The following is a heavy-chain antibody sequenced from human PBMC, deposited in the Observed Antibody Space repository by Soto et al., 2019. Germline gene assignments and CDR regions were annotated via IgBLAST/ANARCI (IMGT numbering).Heavy chain of an antibody. CDR1: GGSFSGYY. D-gene: IGHD4-17*01. CDR3: ATLTTVTPVGAFDI. V-gene: IGHV4-34*01. J-gene: IGHJ3*02. Sequence: SETLSLTCAGYGGSFSGYYWSWIRQPPGKGLEWIGEINHSGSTNYNPSLKSRVTISVDTSKNQFSLKLSSVTAADTAVYYCATLTTVTPVGAFDIWGQGTMVTVSS. CDR2: INHSGST.